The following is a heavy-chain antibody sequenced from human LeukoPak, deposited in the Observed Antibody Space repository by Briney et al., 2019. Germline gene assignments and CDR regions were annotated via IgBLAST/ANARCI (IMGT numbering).Heavy chain of an antibody. D-gene: IGHD3-10*01. V-gene: IGHV3-20*04. CDR2: VNWNGRST. CDR1: GITVERYG. J-gene: IGHJ6*03. CDR3: VRDRFGDHYYCYMDV. Sequence: GDLRPPCAYPGITVERYGESGELQVAGEGVERVSGVNWNGRSTGYTDSVRARFTISRDNAKNSLYLQMNSLRDEDSALYYCVRDRFGDHYYCYMDVWGKGTTVTVSS.